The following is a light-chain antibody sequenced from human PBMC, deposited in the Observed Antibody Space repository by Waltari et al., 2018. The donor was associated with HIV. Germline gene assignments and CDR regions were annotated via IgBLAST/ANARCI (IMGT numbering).Light chain of an antibody. CDR2: KDS. CDR1: ALPKQY. V-gene: IGLV3-25*03. CDR3: QSADSSGTYNVV. J-gene: IGLJ2*01. Sequence: SYELTQPPSVSVSPGQTARITCSGDALPKQYAYWYQQKPGQAPVPVIYKDSERPSGIPERFSGSSSGTTVTLTISGVQAEDEADYYCQSADSSGTYNVVFGGGTKLTVL.